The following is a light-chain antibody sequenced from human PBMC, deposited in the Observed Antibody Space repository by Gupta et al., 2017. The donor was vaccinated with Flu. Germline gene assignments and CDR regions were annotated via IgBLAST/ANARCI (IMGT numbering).Light chain of an antibody. Sequence: DIVMTQSPDSLAVSLGERATINCKSSQNVLYISNNKNYLAWYQQRPGQPPKLLVYWASTREYGVPDRFSGRGSGTDFTLTISSLQAEDVAVYYCQQDDSTPWTFGQGTSVEIK. CDR1: QNVLYISNNKNY. CDR3: QQDDSTPWT. CDR2: WAS. V-gene: IGKV4-1*01. J-gene: IGKJ1*01.